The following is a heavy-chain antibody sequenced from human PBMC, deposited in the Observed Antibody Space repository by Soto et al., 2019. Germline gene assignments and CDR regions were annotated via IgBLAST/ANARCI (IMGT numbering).Heavy chain of an antibody. CDR3: ASNGYSYGVYGMDV. J-gene: IGHJ6*02. Sequence: PSENLSLTCAVYGGSFSGYSWSWFRQPPGKGLEWIGEINHSGSTNYNPSLKSRVTISVDTSKNQFSPKLSSVTAADTAVYYCASNGYSYGVYGMDVWGQGTTVT. V-gene: IGHV4-34*01. D-gene: IGHD5-18*01. CDR1: GGSFSGYS. CDR2: INHSGST.